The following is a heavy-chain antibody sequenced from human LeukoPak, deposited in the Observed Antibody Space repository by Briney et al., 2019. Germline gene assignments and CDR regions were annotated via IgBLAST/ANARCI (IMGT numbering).Heavy chain of an antibody. CDR1: GGTFSSYA. Sequence: SVKVSCKASGGTFSSYAISWVRQAPGQGLEWMGRIIPILGIANYAQKFQGRVTITADKSTGTAYMELSSLRSEDTAVYYCARDPSAVVAVYYFDYWGQGTLVTVSS. V-gene: IGHV1-69*04. J-gene: IGHJ4*02. D-gene: IGHD2-15*01. CDR3: ARDPSAVVAVYYFDY. CDR2: IIPILGIA.